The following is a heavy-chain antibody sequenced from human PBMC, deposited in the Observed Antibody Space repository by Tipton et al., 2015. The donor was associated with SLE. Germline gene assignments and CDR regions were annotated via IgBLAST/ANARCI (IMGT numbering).Heavy chain of an antibody. CDR1: GGSISSYY. Sequence: TLSLTCTVSGGSISSYYWSWIRQPPGKGLEWIGYIYTSGSTNYNPSLKSRVTISVDTSKNQFSLKLSSVTAADTAVYYCARVPYYDSSGYYYGFDYWGQGTLVTVSS. CDR2: IYTSGST. V-gene: IGHV4-4*09. J-gene: IGHJ4*02. CDR3: ARVPYYDSSGYYYGFDY. D-gene: IGHD3-22*01.